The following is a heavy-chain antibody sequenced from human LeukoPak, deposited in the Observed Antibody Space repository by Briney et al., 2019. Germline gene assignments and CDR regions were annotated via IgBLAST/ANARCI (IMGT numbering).Heavy chain of an antibody. CDR3: VHYPNYDY. V-gene: IGHV2-5*02. Sequence: GPTLVNPTQIVTLTCTFSGFALGTYGEGVSWVRHAPRKALEWLALIYWDDDKRYSPSLKSRLTIAKDTSKNQVVLTMTNMDPVDTATYYCVHYPNYDYWGQGTLVTVSS. CDR2: IYWDDDK. J-gene: IGHJ4*02. CDR1: GFALGTYGEG.